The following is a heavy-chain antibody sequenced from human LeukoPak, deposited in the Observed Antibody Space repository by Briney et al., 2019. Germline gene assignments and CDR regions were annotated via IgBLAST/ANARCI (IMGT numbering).Heavy chain of an antibody. D-gene: IGHD1-26*01. V-gene: IGHV3-23*01. CDR1: GFTVSSNY. J-gene: IGHJ4*02. CDR2: ISGSGGST. Sequence: GGSLRLSCAASGFTVSSNYMSWVRQAPGKGLEWVSAISGSGGSTYYADSVKGRFTISRDNSKNTLYLQMNSLRAEDTAVYYCAKIAVGAGRSNDYWGQGTLVTVSS. CDR3: AKIAVGAGRSNDY.